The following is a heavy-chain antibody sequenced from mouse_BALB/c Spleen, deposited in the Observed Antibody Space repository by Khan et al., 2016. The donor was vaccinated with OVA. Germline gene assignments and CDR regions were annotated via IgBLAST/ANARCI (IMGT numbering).Heavy chain of an antibody. CDR2: INPHIGET. Sequence: QLQQSGPELVRPGASVKISCKASGYSFTGYFMNWVKQSHGKSLEWIGRINPHIGETFYNQRFTDKATLTVDESSSTAHMELRSLASEDSAVYYCTRIYRSDFDYWGQGTTLTVSS. CDR3: TRIYRSDFDY. CDR1: GYSFTGYF. V-gene: IGHV1-20*02. J-gene: IGHJ2*01. D-gene: IGHD1-1*01.